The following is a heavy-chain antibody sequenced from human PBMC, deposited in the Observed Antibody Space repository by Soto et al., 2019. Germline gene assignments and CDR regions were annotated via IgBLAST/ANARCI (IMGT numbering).Heavy chain of an antibody. Sequence: ASVKVSCKASGYTFTGYYMHWVRQAPGQGLEWMGWINPNSGGTNYAQKFQGWVTMTRDTSISTAYMELSRLRSDDTAVYYCARDQGSGRLGIDYWGQGTLVTVSS. CDR1: GYTFTGYY. D-gene: IGHD3-10*01. CDR3: ARDQGSGRLGIDY. V-gene: IGHV1-2*04. CDR2: INPNSGGT. J-gene: IGHJ4*02.